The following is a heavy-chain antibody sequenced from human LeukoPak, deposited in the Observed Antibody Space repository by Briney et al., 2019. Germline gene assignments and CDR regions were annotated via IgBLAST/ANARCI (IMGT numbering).Heavy chain of an antibody. J-gene: IGHJ6*02. CDR3: VRDGSGSYFSYYYYGMDV. Sequence: ASVKLSCKASGYTFTSYDINWVRQATGQGLEWMGLMNPNSGNTGYAQKFQGRVTMTRNTSISTAYMELRSLRSEETAVYYCVRDGSGSYFSYYYYGMDVWGQGTTVTVSS. CDR1: GYTFTSYD. D-gene: IGHD3-22*01. CDR2: MNPNSGNT. V-gene: IGHV1-8*01.